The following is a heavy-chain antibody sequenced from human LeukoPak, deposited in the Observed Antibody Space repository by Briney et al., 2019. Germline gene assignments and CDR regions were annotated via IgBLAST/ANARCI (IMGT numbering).Heavy chain of an antibody. CDR3: VRASCEDY. Sequence: ASVKVSCKASGYTLTSYGIMWVRQAPGQGLEWMGWVSPYNDNTNYAQNLQDRFTMTTDTSATTAYMELRSLRSCDTAVYEYVRASCEDYWGQGTLVTVSS. CDR1: GYTLTSYG. V-gene: IGHV1-18*01. D-gene: IGHD2-21*01. J-gene: IGHJ4*02. CDR2: VSPYNDNT.